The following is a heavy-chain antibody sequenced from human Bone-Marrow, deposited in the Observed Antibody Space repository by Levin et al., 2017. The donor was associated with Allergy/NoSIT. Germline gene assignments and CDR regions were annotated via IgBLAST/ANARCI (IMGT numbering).Heavy chain of an antibody. CDR3: AKDREQLVPFWGADFDY. D-gene: IGHD6-13*01. J-gene: IGHJ4*02. CDR2: ISGSGGST. V-gene: IGHV3-23*01. CDR1: GFTFSSYA. Sequence: GGSLRLSCAASGFTFSSYAMSWVRQAPGKGLEWVSAISGSGGSTYYADSVKGRFTISRDNSKHTLYLQMNSLRAEDTAVYYCAKDREQLVPFWGADFDYWGQGTLVTVSS.